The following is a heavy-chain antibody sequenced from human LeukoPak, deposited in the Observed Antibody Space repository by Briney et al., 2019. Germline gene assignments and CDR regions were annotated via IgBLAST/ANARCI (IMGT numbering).Heavy chain of an antibody. V-gene: IGHV4-59*01. CDR2: IYYSGST. Sequence: SETLSLTCTVSGGSLSSYYWSWLRQPPGKGLEWIGYIYYSGSTNYNPSLKSRVTISVDTSKNQFSLKLSSVTAADTAVYYCARDSGWLLFDYWGQGTLVTVSS. CDR1: GGSLSSYY. D-gene: IGHD3-9*01. CDR3: ARDSGWLLFDY. J-gene: IGHJ4*02.